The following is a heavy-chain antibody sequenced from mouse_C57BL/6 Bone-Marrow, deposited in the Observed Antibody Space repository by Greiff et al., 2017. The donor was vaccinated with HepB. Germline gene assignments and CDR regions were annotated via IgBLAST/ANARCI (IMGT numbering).Heavy chain of an antibody. V-gene: IGHV1-82*01. CDR1: GYAFSSSW. D-gene: IGHD3-2*02. CDR3: ASSDRSGYLCYFDY. Sequence: VKLQESGPELVKPGASVKISCKASGYAFSSSWMNWVKQRPGKGLEWIGRIYPGDGDTNYNRKFKGKATLTADKSSSTAYMQLSSLTSEDSAVYFCASSDRSGYLCYFDYWGQGTTLTVSA. J-gene: IGHJ2*01. CDR2: IYPGDGDT.